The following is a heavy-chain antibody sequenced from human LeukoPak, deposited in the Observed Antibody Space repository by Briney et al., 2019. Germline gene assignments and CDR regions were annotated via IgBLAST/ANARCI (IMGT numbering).Heavy chain of an antibody. CDR2: ISAYNGNT. D-gene: IGHD1-26*01. Sequence: ASVKVSCKASGYTFTSYGITWVRQAPGQGLEWMGWISAYNGNTKYAQKFQGRVTMTTDTSTSTAYMELRSLRSDDTAMYYCARDWEIRKADYWGQGTLVTVSS. CDR3: ARDWEIRKADY. V-gene: IGHV1-18*01. CDR1: GYTFTSYG. J-gene: IGHJ4*02.